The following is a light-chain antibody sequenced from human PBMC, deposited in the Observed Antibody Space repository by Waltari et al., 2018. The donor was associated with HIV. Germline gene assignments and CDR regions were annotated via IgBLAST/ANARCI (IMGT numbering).Light chain of an antibody. Sequence: YVLTQPPSVSVAPGQTARITCGGDNIAGRKVHWYQRRPGQAPALVVLDDSDRPSGIPERLSGSISGNTATLIISRVEDGDEADYYCQVWDESNEQVVFGGGTRLTVL. J-gene: IGLJ2*01. CDR1: NIAGRK. CDR2: DDS. V-gene: IGLV3-21*02. CDR3: QVWDESNEQVV.